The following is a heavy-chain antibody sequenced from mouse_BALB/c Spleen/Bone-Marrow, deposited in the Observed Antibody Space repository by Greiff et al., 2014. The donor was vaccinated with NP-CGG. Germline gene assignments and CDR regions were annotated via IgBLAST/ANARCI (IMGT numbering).Heavy chain of an antibody. V-gene: IGHV6-6*01. Sequence: DVHLVESGGGLVQPGGSMKLSCAASGFTFSDTWLDWVRQFPEKGLEWVPEIRTKADDYATYYAESVKGRFTISRDDSISSVYLQMNSLRAEDPGIYYGTPHPFDYWGQGTTLTVSS. CDR2: IRTKADDYAT. CDR1: GFTFSDTW. CDR3: TPHPFDY. J-gene: IGHJ2*01.